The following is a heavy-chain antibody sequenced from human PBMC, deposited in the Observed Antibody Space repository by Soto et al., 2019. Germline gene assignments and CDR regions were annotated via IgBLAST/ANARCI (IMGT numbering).Heavy chain of an antibody. V-gene: IGHV5-51*01. CDR2: IYPGDSDT. J-gene: IGHJ6*02. Sequence: PGESLKISCKGSGYSFTSYWIGWVRQMPGKGLELMGIIYPGDSDTRYSPSFQGQVTISADKSISTAYLQWSSLKASDTAIYYCARTAAAGKYYYGMDVWGQGTTVTVSS. CDR1: GYSFTSYW. D-gene: IGHD6-13*01. CDR3: ARTAAAGKYYYGMDV.